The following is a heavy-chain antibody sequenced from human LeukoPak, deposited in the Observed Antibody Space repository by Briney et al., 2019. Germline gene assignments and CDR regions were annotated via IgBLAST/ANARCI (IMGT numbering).Heavy chain of an antibody. CDR3: AREALPYYYDSSGYYYYYYGMDV. D-gene: IGHD3-22*01. CDR1: GFTFSSYG. CDR2: IWYDGSNK. V-gene: IGHV3-33*01. J-gene: IGHJ6*02. Sequence: GGSLRLSCAASGFTFSSYGMHWVRQAPGKGLEWVAVIWYDGSNKYYADSVKGRFTISRDNSKNTLYQQMNSLRAEDTAVYYCAREALPYYYDSSGYYYYYYGMDVWGQGTTVTVSS.